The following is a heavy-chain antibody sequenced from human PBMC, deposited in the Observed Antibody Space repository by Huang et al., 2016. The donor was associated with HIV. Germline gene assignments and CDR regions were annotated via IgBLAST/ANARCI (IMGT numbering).Heavy chain of an antibody. CDR1: GYNFTSRG. J-gene: IGHJ5*02. D-gene: IGHD5-12*01. CDR3: ASGQRMRESDIVATIPVS. V-gene: IGHV1-3*01. Sequence: QVHLVQSGPEVKKPGASVKVSCKASGYNFTSRGLHWVRQAPGQRLEWMGYINPGKGNTKYSPKFQDRVTLTRDRSANTAYMQLSRLTSEETAVYYCASGQRMRESDIVATIPVSWGQGALVTVSS. CDR2: INPGKGNT.